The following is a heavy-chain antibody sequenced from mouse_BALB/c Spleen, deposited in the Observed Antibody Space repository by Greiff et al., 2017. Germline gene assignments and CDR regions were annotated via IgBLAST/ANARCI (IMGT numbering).Heavy chain of an antibody. V-gene: IGHV2-2*02. CDR1: DFSLTSYG. D-gene: IGHD2-1*01. J-gene: IGHJ4*01. Sequence: VKLQESGPGLVQPSQSLSITCTVSDFSLTSYGVHWVRQSPGKGLEWLGVIWSGGSTDYNAAFISRLCISKDNSKSQVFFKMNSLQANDTAIYYCAPTYGKDAMDYWGQGTSVTVSS. CDR3: APTYGKDAMDY. CDR2: IWSGGST.